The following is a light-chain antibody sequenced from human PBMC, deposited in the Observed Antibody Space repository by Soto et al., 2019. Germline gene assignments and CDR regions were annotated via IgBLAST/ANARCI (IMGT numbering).Light chain of an antibody. V-gene: IGKV3-15*01. J-gene: IGKJ4*01. CDR2: GAS. CDR1: QSVSST. Sequence: EIVLTQSPGTLSLSPGERATLPCRASQSVSSTFLAWYQQKPGQAPRLLIYGASTRATGIPARFSGSGSGTEFTLTISSLQSEDSAVYYCQQYDVWPPLTFGGGTKVDIK. CDR3: QQYDVWPPLT.